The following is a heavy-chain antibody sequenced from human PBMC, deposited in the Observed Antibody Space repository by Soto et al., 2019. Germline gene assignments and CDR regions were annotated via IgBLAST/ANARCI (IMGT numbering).Heavy chain of an antibody. V-gene: IGHV4-4*09. CDR2: IYDSENT. CDR3: ATSYSNAWYTY. Sequence: PSETLSLTCSVSGGSIGRYYWSWIRQSPGKGLEWIGFIYDSENTNYNPSLKSRVTISGDTSKNQLSLTLSSVTAADTAIYYCATSYSNAWYTYWGQGTQVTVSS. D-gene: IGHD1-26*01. J-gene: IGHJ4*02. CDR1: GGSIGRYY.